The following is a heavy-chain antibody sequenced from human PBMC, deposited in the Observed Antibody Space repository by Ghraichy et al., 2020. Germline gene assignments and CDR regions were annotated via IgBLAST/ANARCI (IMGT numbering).Heavy chain of an antibody. CDR1: GGSFSGYY. CDR3: ARSYDSYYYYGMDV. J-gene: IGHJ6*02. D-gene: IGHD3-9*01. V-gene: IGHV4-34*01. Sequence: TLSLTCAVYGGSFSGYYWSWIRQPPGKGLEWIGEINHSGSTNYNPSLKSRVTISVDTSKNQFSLKLSSVTAADTAVYYCARSYDSYYYYGMDVWGQGTTVTVSS. CDR2: INHSGST.